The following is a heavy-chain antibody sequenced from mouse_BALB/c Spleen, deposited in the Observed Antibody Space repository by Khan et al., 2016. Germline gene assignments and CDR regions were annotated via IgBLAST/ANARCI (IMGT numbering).Heavy chain of an antibody. J-gene: IGHJ2*01. CDR2: FNPNTGYT. Sequence: QGQLQQSGAELARPGASVKMSCKASGYTFTSYTIHWLKQGPGQGLEWIGYFNPNTGYTSYNQKFKDKATLTADKSSSTTYIQLSSLTMEDSAIYCCGRIYDGYFAFWRPRTTLTGSS. CDR1: GYTFTSYT. V-gene: IGHV1-4*01. CDR3: GRIYDGYFAF. D-gene: IGHD2-3*01.